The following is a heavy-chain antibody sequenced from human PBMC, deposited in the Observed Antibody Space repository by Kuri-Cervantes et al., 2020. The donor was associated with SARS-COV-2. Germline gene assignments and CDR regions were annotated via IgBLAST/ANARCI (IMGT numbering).Heavy chain of an antibody. J-gene: IGHJ6*03. CDR2: INHSGST. Sequence: GSLRLSCAASGFTFSTYTMNWVRQPPGKGLEWIGEINHSGSTNYNPSLKSRATISVDTSKNQFSLKLSSVTAADTAVYYCARYGVYYYYYYVDVWGKGTTVTVSS. V-gene: IGHV4-34*01. CDR1: GFTFSTYT. CDR3: ARYGVYYYYYYVDV. D-gene: IGHD3-3*01.